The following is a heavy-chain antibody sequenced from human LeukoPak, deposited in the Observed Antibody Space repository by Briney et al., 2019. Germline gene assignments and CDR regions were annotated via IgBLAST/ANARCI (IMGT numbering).Heavy chain of an antibody. V-gene: IGHV4-4*07. J-gene: IGHJ6*03. CDR1: AGSISSYY. CDR3: ARDHYYYYMDV. CDR2: IYTSGST. Sequence: PSQTMSLTCIVSAGSISSYYWSWIRQPAGKRLEWIGRIYTSGSTNNNPSLKSRVTMSVDTSKNQFSLKLSSVTAADTAVYYCARDHYYYYMDVWGKGTTVTVSS.